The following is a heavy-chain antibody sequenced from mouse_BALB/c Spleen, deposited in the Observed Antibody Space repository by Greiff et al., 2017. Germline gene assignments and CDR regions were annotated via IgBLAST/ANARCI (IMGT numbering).Heavy chain of an antibody. J-gene: IGHJ4*01. Sequence: EVKLQESGPGLVKPSQSLSLTCTVTGYSITSDYAWNWIRQFPGNKLEWMGYISYSGSTSYNPSLKSRISITRDTSKNQFFLQLNSVTTEDTATYYCARGGGYPYAMDYWGQGTSVTVSS. CDR2: ISYSGST. D-gene: IGHD2-2*01. V-gene: IGHV3-2*02. CDR1: GYSITSDYA. CDR3: ARGGGYPYAMDY.